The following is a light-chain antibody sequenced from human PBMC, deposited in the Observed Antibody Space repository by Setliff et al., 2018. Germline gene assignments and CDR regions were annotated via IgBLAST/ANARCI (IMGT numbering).Light chain of an antibody. Sequence: QSALAQPASVSGSPGQSITISCTGTSSDVGSYNLVSWYQQHPGKAPKLMIYEVSKRPSGVSDRFSGSKSGNTASLTISGLQAEDEADYYCCSYAGSSTFGPYVFGTGTKV. CDR3: CSYAGSSTFGPYV. CDR2: EVS. CDR1: SSDVGSYNL. V-gene: IGLV2-23*02. J-gene: IGLJ1*01.